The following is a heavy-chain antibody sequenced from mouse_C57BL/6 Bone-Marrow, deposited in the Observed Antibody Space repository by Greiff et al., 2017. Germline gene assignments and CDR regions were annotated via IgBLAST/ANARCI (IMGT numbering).Heavy chain of an antibody. D-gene: IGHD1-1*01. V-gene: IGHV1-72*01. J-gene: IGHJ1*03. CDR1: GYTFTSYW. CDR3: ARCGTKVVRASYWYYDV. CDR2: IDPNSGGT. Sequence: QVQLQQPGAELVKPGASVKLSCKASGYTFTSYWMHWVKQRPGRGLEWIGRIDPNSGGTKYNEKFKSKATLTVDKPSSTASMQLSSLTSEDSAVYYGARCGTKVVRASYWYYDVWGTGTTVTVSS.